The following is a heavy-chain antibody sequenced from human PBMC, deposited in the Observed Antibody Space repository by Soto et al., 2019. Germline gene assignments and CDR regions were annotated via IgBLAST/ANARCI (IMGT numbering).Heavy chain of an antibody. Sequence: EVHLVESGGGLVQPGGSLRVSCAASGFTFSNYAMNWVRQAPGKGLEWVSYISIGSGSIFYADSVKGRFTISRDDAENSLYLQMNTLRDEDTAVYYCVRDDRWAFDFWGQGTMVTVSS. CDR3: VRDDRWAFDF. V-gene: IGHV3-48*02. CDR1: GFTFSNYA. J-gene: IGHJ3*01. CDR2: ISIGSGSI. D-gene: IGHD3-22*01.